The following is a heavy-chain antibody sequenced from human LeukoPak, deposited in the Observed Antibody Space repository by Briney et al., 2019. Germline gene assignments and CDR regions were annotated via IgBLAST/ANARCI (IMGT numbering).Heavy chain of an antibody. V-gene: IGHV3-11*04. Sequence: GSLRLSCAASGFTFSDYYMSWIRQAPGKGLEWVSYISSSGSTIYYADSVKGRFTISRDNAKNSLYLQMNSLRAEDTAVYYCAKNTFGGVIVIDYWGQGTLVTVSS. CDR3: AKNTFGGVIVIDY. D-gene: IGHD3-16*02. CDR2: ISSSGSTI. J-gene: IGHJ4*02. CDR1: GFTFSDYY.